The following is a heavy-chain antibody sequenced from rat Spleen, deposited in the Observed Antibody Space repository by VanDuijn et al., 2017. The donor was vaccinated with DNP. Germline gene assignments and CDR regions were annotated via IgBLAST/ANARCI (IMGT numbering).Heavy chain of an antibody. V-gene: IGHV5-7*01. Sequence: EVQLVQSGGGLVQPGRSLKLSCAPSGFTFSDYYMAWVRQAPTKGLELVAYISYDGSRTYYRDSVKGRFTISRDNAKSTLYLQMDSLRSEDTATYYCARQKGYFDYWGQGVMVTVSS. CDR2: ISYDGSRT. CDR3: ARQKGYFDY. J-gene: IGHJ2*01. CDR1: GFTFSDYY.